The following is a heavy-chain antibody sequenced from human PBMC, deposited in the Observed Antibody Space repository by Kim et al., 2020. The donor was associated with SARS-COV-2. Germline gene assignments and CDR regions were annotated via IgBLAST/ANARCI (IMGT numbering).Heavy chain of an antibody. CDR3: ARDKIAVAAYYYYGMDV. D-gene: IGHD6-19*01. Sequence: GGSLRLSCAASGFTVSSNYMSWVRQAPGKGLEWVSVIYSGGSTYYADSVKGRFTISRDNSKNTLYLQMNSLRAEDTAVYYCARDKIAVAAYYYYGMDVWGQGTTVTVSS. V-gene: IGHV3-53*01. CDR2: IYSGGST. J-gene: IGHJ6*02. CDR1: GFTVSSNY.